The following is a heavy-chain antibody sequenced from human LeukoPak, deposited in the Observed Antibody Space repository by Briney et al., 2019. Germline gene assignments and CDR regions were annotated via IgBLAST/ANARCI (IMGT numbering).Heavy chain of an antibody. CDR3: ARALGGHGYYGMDV. Sequence: GRSLRLSCAASGFTFSSYSMNWVRQAPGKGLEWVSSISSGSSYIYYADSVKGRFTISRDNAKNSLYLQMNSLRAEDTAVYYCARALGGHGYYGMDVWGQGTTVTVSS. J-gene: IGHJ6*02. CDR2: ISSGSSYI. D-gene: IGHD3-16*01. V-gene: IGHV3-21*01. CDR1: GFTFSSYS.